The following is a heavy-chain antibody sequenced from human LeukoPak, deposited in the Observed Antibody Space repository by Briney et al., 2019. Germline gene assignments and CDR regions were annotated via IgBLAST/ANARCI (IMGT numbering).Heavy chain of an antibody. CDR1: GFTFMNYV. D-gene: IGHD4-17*01. CDR2: ISYDASDK. V-gene: IGHV3-30*18. CDR3: AKVYGDYGKFRWFLDL. J-gene: IGHJ2*01. Sequence: GGSLRPSCAASGFTFMNYVMYWVRQAPGKGLEWVAVISYDASDKYYADSVKSRFTISRDNSKNTLYVQMNSLRAEDTAVYYCAKVYGDYGKFRWFLDLWGRGTLVTVSS.